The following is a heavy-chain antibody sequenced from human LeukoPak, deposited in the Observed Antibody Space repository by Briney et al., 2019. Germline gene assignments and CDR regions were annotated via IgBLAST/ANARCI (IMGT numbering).Heavy chain of an antibody. CDR2: ISGGAGST. D-gene: IGHD3-9*01. V-gene: IGHV3-23*01. CDR3: AKVRYFGPSAFDI. Sequence: PGGSLRLSCAASGFTFNTYAMSWVRQAPGKGLEWVSAISGGAGSTYYADSVKGRFTISRDDSKNTLYLQMNSLRAEDTAVYYCAKVRYFGPSAFDIWGQGTMVTVSS. CDR1: GFTFNTYA. J-gene: IGHJ3*02.